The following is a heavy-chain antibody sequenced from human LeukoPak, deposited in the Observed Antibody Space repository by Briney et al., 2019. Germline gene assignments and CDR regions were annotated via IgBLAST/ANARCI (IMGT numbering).Heavy chain of an antibody. D-gene: IGHD1-7*01. Sequence: GGSLRLSCAASGFTVSSNYMSWVRQAPGKGLEWVSVIYSGGSTYYADSVKGRFTISRHNSKNTLYLQMNSLGAEDTAVYYCARHNWNYSNWFDPWGQGTLVTVSS. V-gene: IGHV3-53*04. CDR3: ARHNWNYSNWFDP. J-gene: IGHJ5*02. CDR1: GFTVSSNY. CDR2: IYSGGST.